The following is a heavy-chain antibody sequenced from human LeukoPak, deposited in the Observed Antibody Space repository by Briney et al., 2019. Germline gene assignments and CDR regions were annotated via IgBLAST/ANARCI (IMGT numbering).Heavy chain of an antibody. Sequence: PSETLSLTCTVSGGSISSYYWSWIRQPPGKGLEGIGYIYYSGSTNYNPSLKSRVTISVDTSKNQFSLKLSSVTAADTAVYYCASAEYGSGSYIIDYWGQGTLVTVSS. V-gene: IGHV4-59*01. CDR3: ASAEYGSGSYIIDY. J-gene: IGHJ4*02. D-gene: IGHD3-10*01. CDR2: IYYSGST. CDR1: GGSISSYY.